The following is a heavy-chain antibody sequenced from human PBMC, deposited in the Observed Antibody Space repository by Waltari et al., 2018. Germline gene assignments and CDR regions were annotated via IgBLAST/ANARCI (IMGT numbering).Heavy chain of an antibody. Sequence: QLQLQESGPGLVKSSETLSLTGDVSGYAINSGFYWGGIRPPPGGGLEWVATIYHDGTTFYNPSLTGRVTTSMDTSKNQFSLKMKSVTAADTAVYYCTRQVLGYCTSAACRRLESWGQGTLVTVSS. D-gene: IGHD2-2*03. J-gene: IGHJ4*02. CDR2: IYHDGTT. CDR3: TRQVLGYCTSAACRRLES. CDR1: GYAINSGFY. V-gene: IGHV4-38-2*01.